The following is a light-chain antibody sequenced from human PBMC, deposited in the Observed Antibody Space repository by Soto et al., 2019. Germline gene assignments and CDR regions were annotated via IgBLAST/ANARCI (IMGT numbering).Light chain of an antibody. J-gene: IGLJ2*01. V-gene: IGLV2-14*01. CDR3: SSYTSSSTVV. Sequence: QSGLTQPASVSGSPGQSITISCTGTRSDVGGYNYVSWYQQHPGKAPKLMIYDVSNRPSGVSNRFSGSKSGNTASLTISGLQAEDEADYYCSSYTSSSTVVFGGGTKLTVL. CDR2: DVS. CDR1: RSDVGGYNY.